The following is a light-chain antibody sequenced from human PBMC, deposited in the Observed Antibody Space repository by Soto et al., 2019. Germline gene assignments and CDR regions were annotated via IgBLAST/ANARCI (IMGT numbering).Light chain of an antibody. Sequence: DVVMTQSPDSLAVSLGERATINCRSSQTIVDNSQNKLAWYQQRPGQPPKLLIYWASTRESGVPDRFSGSGSGTDFTLTISSLQAEDVAVYYCQQYYTIPWTFGQGTKVEIK. CDR2: WAS. CDR3: QQYYTIPWT. V-gene: IGKV4-1*01. J-gene: IGKJ1*01. CDR1: QTIVDNSQNK.